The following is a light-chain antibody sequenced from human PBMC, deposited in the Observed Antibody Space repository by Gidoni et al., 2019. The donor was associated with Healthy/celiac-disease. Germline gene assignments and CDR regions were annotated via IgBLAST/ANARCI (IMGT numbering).Light chain of an antibody. Sequence: DIQMTQSPSSLSASVGDRVTITCRARQDISNYLAWYQQKPGKVPKLLIYAASTLQSGVPSRFSGSGSGTDFTLTSSSLQPEDVTTYFCQKYNSAPLTFGGGTKVEIK. CDR3: QKYNSAPLT. CDR2: AAS. V-gene: IGKV1-27*01. J-gene: IGKJ4*01. CDR1: QDISNY.